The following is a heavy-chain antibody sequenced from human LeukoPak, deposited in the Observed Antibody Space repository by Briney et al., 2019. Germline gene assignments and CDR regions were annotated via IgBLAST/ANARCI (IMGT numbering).Heavy chain of an antibody. V-gene: IGHV3-21*01. CDR3: ARDTTLVVPAATLDY. CDR1: GFTFSSYS. Sequence: GRSLRLSCAASGFTFSSYSMNWVRQAPGKRLEWVSSISSSSSYIYYADSVKGRFTISRDNAKNSLYLQMNSLRAEDTAVYYCARDTTLVVPAATLDYWGQGTLVTVSS. J-gene: IGHJ4*02. D-gene: IGHD2-2*01. CDR2: ISSSSSYI.